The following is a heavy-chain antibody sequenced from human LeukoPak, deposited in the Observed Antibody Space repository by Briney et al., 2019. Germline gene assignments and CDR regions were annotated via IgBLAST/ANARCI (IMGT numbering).Heavy chain of an antibody. CDR3: ARGRRGYCSSTSCYTEYFQH. CDR2: IYYTGST. D-gene: IGHD2-2*02. J-gene: IGHJ1*01. V-gene: IGHV4-31*03. Sequence: PSEPLSLTCSVSGGPISSGTYYWSWIRQHPGKGLEWIGDIYYTGSTYYNTSLKSRATISVDTSKNQFSPNLSSVTAADTAVYYCARGRRGYCSSTSCYTEYFQHWGQGTLVTVSS. CDR1: GGPISSGTYY.